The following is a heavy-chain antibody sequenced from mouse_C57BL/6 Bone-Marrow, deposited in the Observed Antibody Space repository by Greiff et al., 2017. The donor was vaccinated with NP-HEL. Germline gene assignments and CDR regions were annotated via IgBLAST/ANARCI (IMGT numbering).Heavy chain of an antibody. Sequence: QVQLQQPGAELVKPGASVKMSCKASGYTFTSYWITWVKQRPGQGLEWIGDIYPGSGSTNYNEKFKSKATLTVEHSSRTASMQLSSQTSEDSAVYSCARSYYSNYGDAYWGQGTLVTVSA. V-gene: IGHV1-55*01. D-gene: IGHD2-5*01. CDR1: GYTFTSYW. J-gene: IGHJ3*01. CDR3: ARSYYSNYGDAY. CDR2: IYPGSGST.